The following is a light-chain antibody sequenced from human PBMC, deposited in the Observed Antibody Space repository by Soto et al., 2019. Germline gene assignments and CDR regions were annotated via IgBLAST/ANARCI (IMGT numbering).Light chain of an antibody. J-gene: IGLJ1*01. CDR1: SSDVGGYNY. CDR3: SSYTSSSTLV. CDR2: EVN. Sequence: QSALTQPASVSGSPGQSITISCTGTSSDVGGYNYVSWYQQHPGKALKLMIYEVNYRPSGVSNRFSGSKSGNTASLTISGLQAEDEADYYCSSYTSSSTLVFGSGTKVTVL. V-gene: IGLV2-14*01.